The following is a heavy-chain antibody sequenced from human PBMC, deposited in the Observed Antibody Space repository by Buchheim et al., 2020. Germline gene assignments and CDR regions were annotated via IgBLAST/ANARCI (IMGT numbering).Heavy chain of an antibody. CDR1: GFSFSTTW. CDR3: ARDWYYVMDV. Sequence: EVQLVESGGGLVQPGGSLRLSCTASGFSFSTTWMNWVRQAPGKGLVWVSRLRSDGSGTTYADSVKGRFTISRDNAKNPVYLQMNSLGAEDTAVYYCARDWYYVMDVWGQGT. J-gene: IGHJ6*02. V-gene: IGHV3-74*03. CDR2: LRSDGSGT.